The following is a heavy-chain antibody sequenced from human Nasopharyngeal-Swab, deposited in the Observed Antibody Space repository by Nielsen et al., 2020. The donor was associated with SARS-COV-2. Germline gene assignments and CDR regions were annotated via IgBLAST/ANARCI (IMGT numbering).Heavy chain of an antibody. Sequence: GSLSLSCTVSGDSITASYWSWIRQPPGKGLEWIGYIYYSGETNYNPSLKSRLTMSLDMSKNQITLNLRSVTAADTAVYFCARSTYYFGAGSSYNYYFDNWGQGTLVTVSS. CDR2: IYYSGET. J-gene: IGHJ4*02. D-gene: IGHD3-10*01. V-gene: IGHV4-59*08. CDR3: ARSTYYFGAGSSYNYYFDN. CDR1: GDSITASY.